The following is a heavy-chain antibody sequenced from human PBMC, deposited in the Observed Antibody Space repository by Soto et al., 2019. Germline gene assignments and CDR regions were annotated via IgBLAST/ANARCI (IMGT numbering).Heavy chain of an antibody. Sequence: GGSLRLSCAASGFTFSSYSMSWGRQMPGKGLEWMGIIYPGDSDTRYSSSFQGQVTISADKSISTAYLQWSSLKASDTAMYYCARHRRPSSDYYYYMDVWGKGTTVTVSS. CDR1: GFTFSSYS. D-gene: IGHD6-6*01. CDR2: IYPGDSDT. J-gene: IGHJ6*03. CDR3: ARHRRPSSDYYYYMDV. V-gene: IGHV5-51*01.